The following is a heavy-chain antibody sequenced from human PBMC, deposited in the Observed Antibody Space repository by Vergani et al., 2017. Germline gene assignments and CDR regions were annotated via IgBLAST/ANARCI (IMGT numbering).Heavy chain of an antibody. J-gene: IGHJ6*02. CDR2: IWYDGSNK. CDR3: ARELRYFDWSNYYYYYGMDV. Sequence: QVQLVESGGGVVQPGRSLRLSCAASGFTFSSYGMHWVRQAPGKGLEWVAVIWYDGSNKYYADSVKGRFTISRDNSKNTLYLQMNSLRAEDTAVYYCARELRYFDWSNYYYYYGMDVWGQGTTVTVSS. CDR1: GFTFSSYG. D-gene: IGHD3-9*01. V-gene: IGHV3-33*01.